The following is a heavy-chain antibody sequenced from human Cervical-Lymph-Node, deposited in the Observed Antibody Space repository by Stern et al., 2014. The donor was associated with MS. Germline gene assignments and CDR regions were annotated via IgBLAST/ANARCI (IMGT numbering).Heavy chain of an antibody. J-gene: IGHJ4*02. Sequence: QLQLQESGPGLVKPSETLSLTCTISGGSISSSPYFWGWVRQPPGKGLEWIGIIYYSGSTYYNPSLESRITISVDTSKNQFSLKLSSVTAADTAVYYCARLLDAVGTLAFDYWGQGTLVTVSS. CDR3: ARLLDAVGTLAFDY. V-gene: IGHV4-39*01. CDR2: IYYSGST. D-gene: IGHD1-1*01. CDR1: GGSISSSPYF.